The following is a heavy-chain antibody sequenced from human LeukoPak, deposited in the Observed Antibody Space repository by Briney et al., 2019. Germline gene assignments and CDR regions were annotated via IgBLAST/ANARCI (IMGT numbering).Heavy chain of an antibody. V-gene: IGHV4-4*02. CDR2: VNLQGNT. Sequence: PSGTLSLTCGVSGGSISNTNWWTWVRQPPGKGLEWIGEVNLQGNTNYNPSLKSRVAISVDKSENHLSLKLTSVTAADTAVYYCARVTTTTVTTGFDYWGQGTLVTVSS. CDR1: GGSISNTNW. J-gene: IGHJ4*02. CDR3: ARVTTTTVTTGFDY. D-gene: IGHD4-17*01.